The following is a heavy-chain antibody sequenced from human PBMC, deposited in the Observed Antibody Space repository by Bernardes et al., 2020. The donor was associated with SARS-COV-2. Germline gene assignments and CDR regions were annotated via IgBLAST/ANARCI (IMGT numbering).Heavy chain of an antibody. CDR2: ISYDGSNK. Sequence: GGSLRLSCAASGFTFSSYAMHWVRQAPGKGLEWVAVISYDGSNKYYADSVKGRFTISRDNSKNTLYLQMNSLRAEDTAVYYCASELGELTFDYWGQGTLVTVSS. CDR3: ASELGELTFDY. D-gene: IGHD3-10*01. V-gene: IGHV3-30-3*01. CDR1: GFTFSSYA. J-gene: IGHJ4*02.